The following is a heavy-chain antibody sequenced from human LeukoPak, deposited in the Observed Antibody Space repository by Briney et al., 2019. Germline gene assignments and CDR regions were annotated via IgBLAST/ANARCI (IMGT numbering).Heavy chain of an antibody. CDR1: GGSISSGGYS. Sequence: SETLSLTCAVSGGSISSGGYSWSWIRQPPGKGLEWIGYIYHSGSTYYSPCLKSRVTISVDRSKNQFSLKLSSVTAADTAVYYCARGTERASWFDPWGQGTLVTVSS. CDR3: ARGTERASWFDP. D-gene: IGHD1-1*01. V-gene: IGHV4-30-2*01. J-gene: IGHJ5*02. CDR2: IYHSGST.